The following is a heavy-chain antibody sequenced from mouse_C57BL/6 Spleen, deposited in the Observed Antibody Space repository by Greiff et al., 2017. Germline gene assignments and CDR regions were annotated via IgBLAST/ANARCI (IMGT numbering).Heavy chain of an antibody. J-gene: IGHJ1*03. D-gene: IGHD1-1*01. CDR3: ARFYCYGSSYDFDV. CDR2: IDPSDSYT. CDR1: GYTFTSYW. V-gene: IGHV1-69*01. Sequence: VQLQQPGAELVMPGASVKLSCKASGYTFTSYWMHWVKQRPGQGLEWIGEIDPSDSYTNYNQKFKGKSTLTVDKSSSTAYMQLSSLTSEDSAVYYCARFYCYGSSYDFDVWGTGTTVTVSS.